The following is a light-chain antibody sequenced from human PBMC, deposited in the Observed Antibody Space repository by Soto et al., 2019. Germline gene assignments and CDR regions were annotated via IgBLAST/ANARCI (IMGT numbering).Light chain of an antibody. J-gene: IGKJ1*01. CDR3: QQYNNWPLT. CDR2: GAS. V-gene: IGKV3-15*01. CDR1: QSVSSN. Sequence: EIVMMQAPAILSVSPGERATLSCRASQSVSSNLAWYQQKPGQAPRLLIYGASTRATGIPARFSGSGSGTEFTLTISSLQSEEFAVYYCQQYNNWPLTFGQGTTV.